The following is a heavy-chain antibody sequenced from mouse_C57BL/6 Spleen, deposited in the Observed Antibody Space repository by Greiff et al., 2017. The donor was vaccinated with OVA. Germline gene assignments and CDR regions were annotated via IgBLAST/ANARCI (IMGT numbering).Heavy chain of an antibody. CDR1: GYTFTDYY. CDR2: INPNNGGT. D-gene: IGHD1-2*01. V-gene: IGHV1-26*01. Sequence: VQLQQSGPELVKPGASVKISCKASGYTFTDYYMNWVKQSHGKSLEWIGDINPNNGGTSYNQKFKGKATLTVDKSSSTAYMELRSLTSEDSAVYYGARPLLRYYAMDYWGQGTSVTVSS. CDR3: ARPLLRYYAMDY. J-gene: IGHJ4*01.